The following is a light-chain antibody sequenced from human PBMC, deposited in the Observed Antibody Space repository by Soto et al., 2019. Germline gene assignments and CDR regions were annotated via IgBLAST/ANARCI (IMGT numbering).Light chain of an antibody. J-gene: IGKJ4*01. V-gene: IGKV3-11*01. CDR2: DAS. CDR3: QQRSNWPPT. Sequence: EIVLTQSPATLSLSPGERATLSCRASQSVNSYLAWYEQKPGQAPRLLIYDASNRAPGIPARFSGSGSGTDFTLTISRLEPEDFAVYYCQQRSNWPPTFGGGTKVEIK. CDR1: QSVNSY.